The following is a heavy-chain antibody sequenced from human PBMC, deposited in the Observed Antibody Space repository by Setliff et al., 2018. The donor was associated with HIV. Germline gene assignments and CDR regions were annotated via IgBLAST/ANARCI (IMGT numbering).Heavy chain of an antibody. CDR2: ISGRDGRT. CDR3: VRPVREPVD. CDR1: GFTFSSYG. J-gene: IGHJ4*02. Sequence: GGSLRLSCAAFGFTFSSYGMSWVRQAPGKGLEWVSTISGRDGRTYYADSVKGRFTISRDSSKNSVYLQMNSLRAEDTAMYYCVRPVREPVDWGRGTLVTVSS. V-gene: IGHV3-23*01. D-gene: IGHD6-19*01.